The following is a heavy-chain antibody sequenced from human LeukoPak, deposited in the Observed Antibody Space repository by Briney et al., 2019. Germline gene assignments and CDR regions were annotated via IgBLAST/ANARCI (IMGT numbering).Heavy chain of an antibody. CDR2: ISSNGGST. V-gene: IGHV3-64*01. J-gene: IGHJ4*02. CDR3: ARARGYDSSGYSLDY. Sequence: GGSLRLSCAGSGFTFSSYWMHWVRQAPGKGLEYVSAISSNGGSTYYANSVKGRFTISRDNSKNTLYLQMGSLRAEDMAVYYCARARGYDSSGYSLDYWGQGTLVTVSS. CDR1: GFTFSSYW. D-gene: IGHD3-22*01.